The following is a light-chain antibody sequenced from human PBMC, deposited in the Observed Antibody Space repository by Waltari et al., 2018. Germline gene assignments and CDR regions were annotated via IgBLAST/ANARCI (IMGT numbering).Light chain of an antibody. CDR3: QQGSVLPLT. V-gene: IGKV3-11*01. Sequence: EIVLTQSPATLSLSAGERATLSCRASQSVFNYLAWYQQKPGHAPRLLIYDTSKRATGIPARFSGSGSGTDFTLTISNLEAEDFALYFCQQGSVLPLTFGGGTKVDIK. CDR2: DTS. J-gene: IGKJ4*01. CDR1: QSVFNY.